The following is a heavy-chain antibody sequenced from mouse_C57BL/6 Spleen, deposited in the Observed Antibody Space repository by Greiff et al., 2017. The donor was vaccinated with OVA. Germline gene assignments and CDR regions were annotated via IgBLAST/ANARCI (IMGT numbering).Heavy chain of an antibody. V-gene: IGHV5-12*01. CDR3: ARQGIYYDLYYYAMDY. D-gene: IGHD2-4*01. J-gene: IGHJ4*01. CDR2: ISNGGGST. Sequence: EVKLVESGGGLVQPGGSLKLSCAASGFTFSDYYMYWVRQTPEKRLEWVAYISNGGGSTYYPDTVKGRFTISRDNAKNTLYLQMSRLKSEDTAMYYCARQGIYYDLYYYAMDYWGQGTSVTVSS. CDR1: GFTFSDYY.